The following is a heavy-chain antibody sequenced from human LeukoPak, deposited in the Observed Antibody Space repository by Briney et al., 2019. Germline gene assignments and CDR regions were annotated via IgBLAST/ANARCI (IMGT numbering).Heavy chain of an antibody. J-gene: IGHJ4*02. D-gene: IGHD3-22*01. CDR2: ISSSGGTI. Sequence: GGSLRLSCAASGFTFSSYEMNWVRQAPGKGLEWVSYISSSGGTIYYADSVKGQFTISRDNAKNSLYLQMNSLRAEDTAVYYCARDSYYDSSGYYHRDFDYWGQGTLVTVSS. CDR1: GFTFSSYE. CDR3: ARDSYYDSSGYYHRDFDY. V-gene: IGHV3-48*03.